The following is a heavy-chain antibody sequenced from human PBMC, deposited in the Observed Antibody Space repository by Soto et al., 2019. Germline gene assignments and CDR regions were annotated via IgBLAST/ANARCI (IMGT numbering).Heavy chain of an antibody. D-gene: IGHD3-3*01. Sequence: ASVKVSCKASGYTFTSYGISWVRQAPGQGLEWMGWISAYNGNTNYAQKLQGRVTMTTDTSTSTAYMELRSLRSDDTAVYYCATRFLEWLKTDYWGQGTLVTVSS. CDR1: GYTFTSYG. CDR3: ATRFLEWLKTDY. CDR2: ISAYNGNT. V-gene: IGHV1-18*01. J-gene: IGHJ4*02.